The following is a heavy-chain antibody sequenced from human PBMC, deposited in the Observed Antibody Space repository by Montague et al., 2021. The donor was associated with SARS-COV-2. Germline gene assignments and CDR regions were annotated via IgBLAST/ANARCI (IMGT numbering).Heavy chain of an antibody. Sequence: TLSLTCTVSGGSIRSDGFYWNWIRQPAGKGLEWIGRIDASGTTNYXXXLKSRVIISLDRSKNQFSLKSSSVIAADTAVYYCARSAFRYFGRPGMDVWGHGTTVTVSS. CDR1: GGSIRSDGFY. CDR3: ARSAFRYFGRPGMDV. V-gene: IGHV4-61*02. CDR2: IDASGTT. J-gene: IGHJ6*02. D-gene: IGHD3-9*01.